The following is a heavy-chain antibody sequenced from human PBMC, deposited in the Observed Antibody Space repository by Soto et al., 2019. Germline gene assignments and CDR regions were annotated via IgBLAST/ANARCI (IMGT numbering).Heavy chain of an antibody. V-gene: IGHV3-21*05. CDR1: GVTLSNYG. D-gene: IGHD6-19*01. CDR2: ISGSSRYT. J-gene: IGHJ4*02. Sequence: VQLVESGGGVVQPGRSLRLSCVASGVTLSNYGIHWVRQAPGKGLEWVSYISGSSRYTNFADSVKGRFTISRDNAKNSLYLQMNSLRAEDTAVYYCARHTSGWHYYDYWGQGTPVTVSS. CDR3: ARHTSGWHYYDY.